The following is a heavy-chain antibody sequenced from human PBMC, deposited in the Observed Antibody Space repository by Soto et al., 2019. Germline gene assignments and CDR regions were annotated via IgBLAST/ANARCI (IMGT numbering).Heavy chain of an antibody. CDR1: GGTFGNLG. J-gene: IGHJ5*02. CDR2: TIPIFDTP. V-gene: IGHV1-69*13. D-gene: IGHD3-10*01. CDR3: ARDREDVSGKKYNWFDP. Sequence: GASVKVSCKASGGTFGNLGISWLRQAPGQGLEWMGGTIPIFDTPHYAEKFRDRLTITADATSTAYMELTSLSSEDTATYYCARDREDVSGKKYNWFDPWGQGTLVTVSS.